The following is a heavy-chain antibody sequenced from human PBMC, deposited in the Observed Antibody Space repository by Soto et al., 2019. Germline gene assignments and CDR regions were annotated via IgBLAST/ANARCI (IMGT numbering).Heavy chain of an antibody. J-gene: IGHJ4*02. V-gene: IGHV3-23*01. CDR3: AKDVPHVGSFDY. Sequence: PGGSLRLSYAASGFTFGGYAMSWVRQAPGKGLEWVSAISGSGGSTYYADSVKGRFTISRDNSKNTLYLQMNSLRAEDTAVYYCAKDVPHVGSFDYWGQGTLVTVSS. CDR2: ISGSGGST. D-gene: IGHD3-10*01. CDR1: GFTFGGYA.